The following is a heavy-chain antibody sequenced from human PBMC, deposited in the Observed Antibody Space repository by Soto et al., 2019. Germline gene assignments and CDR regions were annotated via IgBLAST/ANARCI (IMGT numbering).Heavy chain of an antibody. D-gene: IGHD3-3*01. CDR1: GFTFSNYW. CDR2: INGVGTYT. CDR3: VRDFRSSDF. J-gene: IGHJ4*02. Sequence: EVQLVESGGGSAQPGGSLGLSCAASGFTFSNYWIHGVRQAPGKGPMWVSRINGVGTYTRYADSVRGRFSISRDNSENTVYLQMNSLRAEDTAMYYCVRDFRSSDFWGQGTPVTVSS. V-gene: IGHV3-74*01.